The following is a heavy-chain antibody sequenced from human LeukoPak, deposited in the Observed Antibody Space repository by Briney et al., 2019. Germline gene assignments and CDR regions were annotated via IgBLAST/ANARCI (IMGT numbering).Heavy chain of an antibody. V-gene: IGHV4-59*01. CDR1: GGSISTYY. D-gene: IGHD1-26*01. Sequence: PSETLSLTCTVSGGSISTYYWTWIRQPPGKGLEWIGYIYHSGSTKYNSSLKSRVTMSVDTSKNQFSLKLSSVTAADTAVYYCVRDGYSGRDALWGQGTLVTVSS. CDR2: IYHSGST. CDR3: VRDGYSGRDAL. J-gene: IGHJ4*02.